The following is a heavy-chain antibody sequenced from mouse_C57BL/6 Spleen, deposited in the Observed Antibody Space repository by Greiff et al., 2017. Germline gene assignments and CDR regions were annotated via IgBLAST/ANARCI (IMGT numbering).Heavy chain of an antibody. CDR3: ASELTGTGFAY. V-gene: IGHV2-6*01. CDR2: IWGVGST. J-gene: IGHJ3*01. CDR1: GFSLTSYG. Sequence: VQLQESGPGLVAPSQSLSITCTVSGFSLTSYGVDWVRQSPGKGLEWLGVIWGVGSTNYNSAHKTRLSISQSNSKSQVFLKKNSLQADDTAMYYCASELTGTGFAYWGQGTLVTVSA. D-gene: IGHD4-1*01.